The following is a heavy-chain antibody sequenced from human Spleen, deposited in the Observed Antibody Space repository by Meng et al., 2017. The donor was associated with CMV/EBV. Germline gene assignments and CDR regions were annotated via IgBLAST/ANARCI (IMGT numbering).Heavy chain of an antibody. CDR3: ARFYSAYAMDV. V-gene: IGHV3-9*01. D-gene: IGHD4-11*01. CDR1: GFTFSSYA. CDR2: ISWNGAYI. J-gene: IGHJ6*02. Sequence: GGSLRLSCAASGFTFSSYAMSWVRQPPGKGLEWVAGISWNGAYIGYADSVKGRFTISRDNAKNSLYVQMNSLTTEDTAVYYCARFYSAYAMDVWGQGTTVTVSS.